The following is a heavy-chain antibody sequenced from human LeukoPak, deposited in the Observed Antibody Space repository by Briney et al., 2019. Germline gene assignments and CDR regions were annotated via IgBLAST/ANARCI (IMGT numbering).Heavy chain of an antibody. CDR1: GFSFKNCW. V-gene: IGHV3-74*03. Sequence: GGSLRLSCAASGFSFKNCWMHWVRQAPGKGLEWVSRIDNDGNTKYADSVEGRFTISRDNAKNTLYLQMNSLRADDTAGSGWPAYWGQGSLVTVSS. J-gene: IGHJ4*02. CDR3: PAY. CDR2: IDNDGNT. D-gene: IGHD6-19*01.